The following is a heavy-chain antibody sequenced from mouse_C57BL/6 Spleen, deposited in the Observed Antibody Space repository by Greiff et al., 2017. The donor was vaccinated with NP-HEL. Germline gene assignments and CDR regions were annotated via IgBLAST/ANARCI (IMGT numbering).Heavy chain of an antibody. D-gene: IGHD1-2*01. CDR1: GYSITSGYY. CDR3: ARGGTTASRGDYYAMDY. J-gene: IGHJ4*01. Sequence: EVQLQESGPGLVKPSQSLSLTCSVTGYSITSGYYWNWIRQFPGNKLEWMGYISYDGSNNYNPSLKNRISITRDTSKNQFFLKLNSVTTEDTATYYCARGGTTASRGDYYAMDYWGQGTSVTVSS. V-gene: IGHV3-6*01. CDR2: ISYDGSN.